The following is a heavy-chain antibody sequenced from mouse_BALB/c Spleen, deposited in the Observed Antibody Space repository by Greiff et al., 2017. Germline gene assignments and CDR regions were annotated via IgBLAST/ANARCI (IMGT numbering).Heavy chain of an antibody. Sequence: EVNVVESGGDLVKPGGSLKLSCAASGFTFSSYGMSWVRQTPDKRLEWVATISSGGSYTYYPDSVKGRFTISRDNAKNTLYLQMSSLKSEDTAMYYCARRGHYYGSWFAYWGQGTLVTVSA. CDR1: GFTFSSYG. CDR3: ARRGHYYGSWFAY. V-gene: IGHV5-6*02. J-gene: IGHJ3*01. CDR2: ISSGGSYT. D-gene: IGHD1-2*01.